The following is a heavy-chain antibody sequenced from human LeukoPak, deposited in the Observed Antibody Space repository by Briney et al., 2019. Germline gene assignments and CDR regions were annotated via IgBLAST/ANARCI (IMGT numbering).Heavy chain of an antibody. D-gene: IGHD3-22*01. J-gene: IGHJ1*01. CDR2: IYYSGNT. CDR3: AREWAYSDRGPEY. V-gene: IGHV4-59*01. CDR1: DGSMSTYY. Sequence: SETLSLTCTVSDGSMSTYYWSWIRQPPGKGLEWIGYIYYSGNTKYNPSLKTRVSMSVDTSKNQFSLKLSSVTAADTAVYYCAREWAYSDRGPEYSGQGTLVTVSS.